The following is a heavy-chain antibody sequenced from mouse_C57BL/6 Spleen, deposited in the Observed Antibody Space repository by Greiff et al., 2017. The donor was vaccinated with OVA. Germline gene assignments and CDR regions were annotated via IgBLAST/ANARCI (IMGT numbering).Heavy chain of an antibody. V-gene: IGHV1-39*01. CDR1: GYSFTDYN. D-gene: IGHD2-1*01. CDR2: INPNYGTT. J-gene: IGHJ4*01. Sequence: VQLKHSGPELVKPGASVKISCKASGYSFTDYNMNWVKQSNGKSLEWIGVINPNYGTTSYNQKFKGKATLTVDQSSSTAYMQLNSLTSEDSAVYYCARREGGNSYAMDYWGQGTSVTVSS. CDR3: ARREGGNSYAMDY.